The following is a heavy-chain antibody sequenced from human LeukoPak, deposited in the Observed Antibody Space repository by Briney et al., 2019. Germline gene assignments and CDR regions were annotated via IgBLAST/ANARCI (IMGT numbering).Heavy chain of an antibody. D-gene: IGHD6-13*01. CDR2: IHYSGST. CDR3: ARDWGPAAGLDY. J-gene: IGHJ4*02. Sequence: SETLSLTCTVSGGSISGYYWSWIRQPPGRGLEWIGYIHYSGSTNYNPSLKSRVIISVDTSKKQFSLKLSSVTAADTAMYYCARDWGPAAGLDYWGQGTLVTASS. CDR1: GGSISGYY. V-gene: IGHV4-59*01.